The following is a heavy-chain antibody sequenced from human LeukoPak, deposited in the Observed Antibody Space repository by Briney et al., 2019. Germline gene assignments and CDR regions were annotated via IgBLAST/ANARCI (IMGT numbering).Heavy chain of an antibody. V-gene: IGHV3-23*01. J-gene: IGHJ4*02. CDR3: AKATYYYDGSGLFDY. CDR1: GFTFSSDA. CDR2: ISGSGGST. Sequence: GGSLRLSCAASGFTFSSDAMSWVRQAPGKGLGWVSAISGSGGSTYYADSVKGRFTISRDNSKNTLYLQMNSLRAEDTAVYYCAKATYYYDGSGLFDYWGQGTLVTVSS. D-gene: IGHD3-22*01.